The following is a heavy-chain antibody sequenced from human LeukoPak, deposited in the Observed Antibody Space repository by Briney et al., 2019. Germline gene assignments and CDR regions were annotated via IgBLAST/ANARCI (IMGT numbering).Heavy chain of an antibody. J-gene: IGHJ4*02. V-gene: IGHV4-34*01. CDR1: GGSFSGYY. CDR2: INHSGST. Sequence: SETLSLTCAVYGGSFSGYYWSWIRQPPGKGLEWIGEINHSGSTNYNPSLKSRVTISVDTSKNQFSLKLSSVTAADTAVYYCASSGDYLPGYFFDYWGQGALVTVSS. D-gene: IGHD4-17*01. CDR3: ASSGDYLPGYFFDY.